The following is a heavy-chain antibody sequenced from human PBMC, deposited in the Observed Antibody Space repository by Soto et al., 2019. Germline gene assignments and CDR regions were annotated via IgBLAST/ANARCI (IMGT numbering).Heavy chain of an antibody. CDR3: ARATFWRYYYDSSGYYFDY. CDR1: GGSISSGGYY. D-gene: IGHD3-22*01. CDR2: IYYSGST. V-gene: IGHV4-31*03. Sequence: SETLSLTCTVSGGSISSGGYYWSWIRQHPGKGLEWIGYIYYSGSTYYNPSLKSRVTISVDTSKNQFSLKLSSVTAADTAVYYCARATFWRYYYDSSGYYFDYWGQGTLVTVSS. J-gene: IGHJ4*02.